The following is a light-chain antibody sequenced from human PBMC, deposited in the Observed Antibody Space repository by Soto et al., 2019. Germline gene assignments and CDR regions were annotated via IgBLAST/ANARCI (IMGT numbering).Light chain of an antibody. J-gene: IGKJ1*01. CDR2: DAS. Sequence: DIQMTQSPSTLSASVGDRFIITFRASQSISDYLAWYQQKPGKAPKLLIYDASNLESGVPSTFSGSGSGTEFTLTISSLQPDDFATYYCQQYYTYWHMFGQGTKVDIK. V-gene: IGKV1-5*01. CDR1: QSISDY. CDR3: QQYYTYWHM.